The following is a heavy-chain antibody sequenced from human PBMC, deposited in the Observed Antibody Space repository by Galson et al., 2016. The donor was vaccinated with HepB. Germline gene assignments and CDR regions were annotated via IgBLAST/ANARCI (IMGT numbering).Heavy chain of an antibody. CDR1: GFTVSSHY. D-gene: IGHD1-1*01. CDR3: AKDRYWNRDFDY. Sequence: SLRLSCAGSGFTVSSHYMSWVRQAPGKGLEWVSGINGAGGSTYYADSVKGRFTISRDNSNNTLYLQMSSLKVEDTAMYYCAKDRYWNRDFDYWGQGTLVTVSS. J-gene: IGHJ4*02. CDR2: INGAGGST. V-gene: IGHV3-23*01.